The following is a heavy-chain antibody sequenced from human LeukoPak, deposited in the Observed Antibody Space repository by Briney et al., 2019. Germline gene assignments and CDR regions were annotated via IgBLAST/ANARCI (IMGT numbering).Heavy chain of an antibody. CDR1: GYNSTNYW. CDR2: IFPDDSET. J-gene: IGHJ2*01. Sequence: GESLKISCRGSGYNSTNYWIAWVRQMPGKGLEWMGIIFPDDSETRYSPSFQGQVTISADKSVNTAYLQWTSLKASDRAMYYCARPQNYGADWYFDLWGRGTLVTVTS. V-gene: IGHV5-51*01. CDR3: ARPQNYGADWYFDL. D-gene: IGHD4-17*01.